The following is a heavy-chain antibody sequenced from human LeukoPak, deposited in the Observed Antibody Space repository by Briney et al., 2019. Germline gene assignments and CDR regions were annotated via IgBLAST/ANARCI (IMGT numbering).Heavy chain of an antibody. D-gene: IGHD5-18*01. CDR3: ARDGGYSYGGYFDY. CDR2: IIPIFGTA. V-gene: IGHV1-69*06. CDR1: GGTFSSYA. J-gene: IGHJ4*02. Sequence: ASVKVSCKASGGTFSSYAISWVRQAPGQGLEWMGGIIPIFGTANYAQKFQGRVTITADKSTSTAYMELSSLRSEDTAVYYCARDGGYSYGGYFDYWGQGTLVTVSS.